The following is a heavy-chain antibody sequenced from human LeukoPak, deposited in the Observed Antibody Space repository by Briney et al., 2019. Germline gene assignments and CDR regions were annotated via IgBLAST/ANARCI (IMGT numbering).Heavy chain of an antibody. Sequence: GGSLRLSCAASGFTFSDYAMGWVRQAPGKGLEWVSVIPPTDDNTYYVNSVKGRFTASRDNSRNTLYLQMRSLRAEDTALYYCAKVPMTSSYYFFDSWGQRTLDRVSS. CDR3: AKVPMTSSYYFFDS. CDR1: GFTFSDYA. CDR2: IPPTDDNT. D-gene: IGHD1-26*01. J-gene: IGHJ4*02. V-gene: IGHV3-23*01.